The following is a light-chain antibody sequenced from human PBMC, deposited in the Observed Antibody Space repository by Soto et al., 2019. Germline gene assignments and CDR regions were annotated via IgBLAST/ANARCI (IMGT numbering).Light chain of an antibody. CDR2: NNN. J-gene: IGLJ1*01. CDR3: AAWDDSLTTYV. Sequence: QSALTQPTSASGTPGQRVTISCSGSSFNIGTYNVNWYRQLPGTAPKLLIHNNNERPSGVPDRFSGSKSGTSASLAISGLQSEDEADYYCAAWDDSLTTYVFGLGTKVTVL. V-gene: IGLV1-44*01. CDR1: SFNIGTYN.